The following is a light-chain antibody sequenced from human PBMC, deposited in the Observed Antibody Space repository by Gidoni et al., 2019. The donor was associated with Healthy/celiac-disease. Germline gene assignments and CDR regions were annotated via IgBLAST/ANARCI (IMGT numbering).Light chain of an antibody. V-gene: IGLV2-8*01. Sequence: QSALTQPPSASGPPGQSVTISRTGTSSDVGGYNYVSWYQQHPGKAPKLMIYEVSKRPSGVPDRFSGSKSGNTASLTVSGLQAEDEADYYCSSYAGSNILFGGGTKLTVL. CDR1: SSDVGGYNY. CDR3: SSYAGSNIL. CDR2: EVS. J-gene: IGLJ2*01.